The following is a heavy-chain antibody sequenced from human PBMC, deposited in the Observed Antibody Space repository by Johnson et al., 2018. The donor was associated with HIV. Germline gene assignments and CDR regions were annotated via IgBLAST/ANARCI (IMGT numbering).Heavy chain of an antibody. CDR2: MASAGTNE. V-gene: IGHV3-30*03. D-gene: IGHD3-3*01. Sequence: QVQLVESGGGVVQPGRSLRLSCAASGFTFSNHAMYWVRQAPGKGLEWVALMASAGTNEYYADSVKGRFPISRANSKNTLYLQMNSLRAEDTAVYYCARESGHAFDIWGQGTMVTVSS. CDR3: ARESGHAFDI. CDR1: GFTFSNHA. J-gene: IGHJ3*02.